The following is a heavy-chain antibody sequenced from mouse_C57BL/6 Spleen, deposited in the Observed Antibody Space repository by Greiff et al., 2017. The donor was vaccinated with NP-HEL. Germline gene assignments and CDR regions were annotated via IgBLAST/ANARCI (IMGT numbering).Heavy chain of an antibody. CDR2: ISYDGSN. V-gene: IGHV3-6*01. J-gene: IGHJ2*01. D-gene: IGHD1-2*01. CDR1: GYSITSGYY. CDR3: ARDSFISAIDY. Sequence: EVQVVESGPGLVKPSQSLSLTCSVTGYSITSGYYWNWLRQFPGNKLEWMGYISYDGSNNYNPSLKNRVTITRDTSKNQFFLKLNSVTTEDTATYYCARDSFISAIDYWGQGTTLTVSS.